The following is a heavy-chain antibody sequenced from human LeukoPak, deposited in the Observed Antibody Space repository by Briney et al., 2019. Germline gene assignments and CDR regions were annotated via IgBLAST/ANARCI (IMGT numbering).Heavy chain of an antibody. CDR2: INTNTGNP. D-gene: IGHD2-21*02. CDR1: GYTFTSYG. CDR3: ARSFCGGDCYWDWFDP. J-gene: IGHJ5*02. Sequence: GASVKVSCKASGYTFTSYGISWVRQAPGQGLEWMGWINTNTGNPTYAQGFTGRFVFSLDTSVSTAYLQISSLKAEDTAVYYCARSFCGGDCYWDWFDPWGQGTLVTVSS. V-gene: IGHV7-4-1*02.